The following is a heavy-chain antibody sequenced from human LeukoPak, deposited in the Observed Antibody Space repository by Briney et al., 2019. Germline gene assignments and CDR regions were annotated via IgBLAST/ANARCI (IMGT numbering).Heavy chain of an antibody. CDR3: ARQGYCTSTTNCSNAFDI. Sequence: PETLSLTCAVYGESFSGYYWSWIRQPPGKGLEWIGDITHSGNTNYNPSLKSRVTISVDTSKNQFSLKLSSVTAADTAVYYCARQGYCTSTTNCSNAFDIWGQGTMVTVSS. CDR2: ITHSGNT. V-gene: IGHV4-34*01. CDR1: GESFSGYY. J-gene: IGHJ3*02. D-gene: IGHD2-2*01.